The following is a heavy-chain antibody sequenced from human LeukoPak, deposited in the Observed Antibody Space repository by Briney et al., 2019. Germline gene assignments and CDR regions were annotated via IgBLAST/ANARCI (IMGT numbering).Heavy chain of an antibody. CDR1: GGSISSSSYY. V-gene: IGHV4-39*07. CDR2: IYYSGST. CDR3: ARVLAMAGLHYYYYYGMDV. J-gene: IGHJ6*02. D-gene: IGHD2-8*01. Sequence: SETLSLTCTVSGGSISSSSYYWGWIRQPPGKGLEWIGSIYYSGSTYYNPSLKSRVTISVDTSKNQFSLKLSPVTAADTAVYYCARVLAMAGLHYYYYYGMDVWGQGTTVTVSS.